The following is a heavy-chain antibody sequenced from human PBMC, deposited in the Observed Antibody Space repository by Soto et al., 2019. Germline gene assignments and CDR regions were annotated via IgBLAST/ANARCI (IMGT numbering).Heavy chain of an antibody. Sequence: QVQLQESGPGLVKPSETLSLTCTVSGASFRSGSYYWSWVRQPPGRGREWVGYIYDTGTTNYNPSLKSRVTMSVDTSKNPFSLKLNSLTAADTAVYYCARVEDYGDYFDYWGQGTLVTVSS. J-gene: IGHJ4*02. CDR3: ARVEDYGDYFDY. CDR2: IYDTGTT. V-gene: IGHV4-61*01. CDR1: GASFRSGSYY. D-gene: IGHD4-17*01.